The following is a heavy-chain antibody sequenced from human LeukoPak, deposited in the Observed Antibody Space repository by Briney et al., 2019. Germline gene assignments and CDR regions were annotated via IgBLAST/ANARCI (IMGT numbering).Heavy chain of an antibody. CDR3: ARGGYSYGSNDY. J-gene: IGHJ4*02. V-gene: IGHV1-8*03. CDR2: MNPNSGNT. Sequence: ASVKVSCNASGYTFTSYDINWVRQATGQGLEWMGWMNPNSGNTGYAQKFQGRVTITRNTSISTAYMELSSLRSEDTAVYYCARGGYSYGSNDYWGQGTLVTVSS. D-gene: IGHD5-18*01. CDR1: GYTFTSYD.